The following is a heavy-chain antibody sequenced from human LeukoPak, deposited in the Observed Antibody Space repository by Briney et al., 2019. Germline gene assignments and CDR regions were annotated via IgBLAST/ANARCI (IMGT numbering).Heavy chain of an antibody. CDR1: GGSISSSY. J-gene: IGHJ4*02. CDR3: ARAQDYYDSSGYSQHFDY. V-gene: IGHV4-59*01. D-gene: IGHD3-22*01. CDR2: IYYSGST. Sequence: ASETLSLTCTVSGGSISSSYWSWIRQPPGKGLEWIGYIYYSGSTNSNPSLKSRDTISVDTSKNPMSLKLSSVTAADTAVYYCARAQDYYDSSGYSQHFDYWGQGTLVTVSS.